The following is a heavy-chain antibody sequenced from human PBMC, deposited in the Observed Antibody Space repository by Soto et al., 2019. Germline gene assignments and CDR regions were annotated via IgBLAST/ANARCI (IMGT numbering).Heavy chain of an antibody. Sequence: GGSLRLSCAASGFTFSSYSMNWVRQAPGKWLEWVSSISSSSSYIYYADSVKGRFTISRDNAKNSLYLQMNSLRAEDTAVYYCARDVGGVVVVAATLGPLWYFDYWGQGXLLTVYS. CDR1: GFTFSSYS. CDR2: ISSSSSYI. D-gene: IGHD2-15*01. J-gene: IGHJ4*02. V-gene: IGHV3-21*01. CDR3: ARDVGGVVVVAATLGPLWYFDY.